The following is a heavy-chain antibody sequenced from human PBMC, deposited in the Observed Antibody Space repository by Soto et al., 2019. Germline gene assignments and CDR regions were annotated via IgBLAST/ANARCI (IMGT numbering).Heavy chain of an antibody. CDR2: IIPIFGTA. J-gene: IGHJ4*02. Sequence: QVQLVQSGAEVKKPGSSVKVSCKASGGTFSSYAISWVRQAPGQGLEWMGGIIPIFGTANYAQKFQGRVTITADESTSTAYMELSSLRSEDTAVYYCAKVGGMITFGGVSTPAGYFDYWGQGTLVTVSS. CDR1: GGTFSSYA. V-gene: IGHV1-69*01. D-gene: IGHD3-16*01. CDR3: AKVGGMITFGGVSTPAGYFDY.